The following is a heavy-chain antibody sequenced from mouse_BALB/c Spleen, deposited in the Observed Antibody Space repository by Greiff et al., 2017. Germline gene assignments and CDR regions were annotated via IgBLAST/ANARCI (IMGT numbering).Heavy chain of an antibody. CDR2: IRLNSDNYAT. Sequence: EVKVEESGGGLVQPGGSMTLSCVASGFTFSSYWMSWVRQSPEKGLEWVADIRLNSDNYATHYAESVKGNFTISRDDSKSRLYLQMNSLRAEDTGINYCTEIANAMDYWGQGTSVTVSS. CDR3: TEIANAMDY. CDR1: GFTFSSYW. J-gene: IGHJ4*01. V-gene: IGHV6-6*02.